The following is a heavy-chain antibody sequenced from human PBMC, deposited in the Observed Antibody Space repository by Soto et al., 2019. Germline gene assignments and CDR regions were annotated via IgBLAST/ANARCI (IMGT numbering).Heavy chain of an antibody. CDR3: ARGKDIAAAGTLFNWCDP. CDR1: GGTFSSYA. Sequence: QVQLVQSGAEVKKPGSSVKVSCKASGGTFSSYAISWVRQAPGQGLEWMGGIIPIFGTANYAQKFQGRVTITADKSTSTAYMELSSLRSEDTAVYYCARGKDIAAAGTLFNWCDPWGQGTLVTVSS. D-gene: IGHD6-13*01. CDR2: IIPIFGTA. V-gene: IGHV1-69*06. J-gene: IGHJ5*02.